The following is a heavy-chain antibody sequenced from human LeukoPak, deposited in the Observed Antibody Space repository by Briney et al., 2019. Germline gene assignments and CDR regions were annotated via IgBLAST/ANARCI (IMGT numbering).Heavy chain of an antibody. CDR3: ARAKGSGYYYASVDAFDI. CDR1: GFTFSSYS. CDR2: INHSGST. D-gene: IGHD3-22*01. V-gene: IGHV4-34*01. J-gene: IGHJ3*02. Sequence: GSLRLSCAASGFTFSSYSMNWVRQPPGKGLEWIGEINHSGSTNYNPSLKSRVTISVDTSKNQFSLKLSSVTAADTAVYYCARAKGSGYYYASVDAFDIWGQGTMVTVSS.